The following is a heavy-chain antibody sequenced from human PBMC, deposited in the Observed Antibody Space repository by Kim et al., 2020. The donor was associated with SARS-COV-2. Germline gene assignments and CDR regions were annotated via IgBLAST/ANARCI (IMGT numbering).Heavy chain of an antibody. CDR2: ISSSGSTI. CDR3: ASIRTYYDFWSGSDAFDI. Sequence: GGSLRLSCAASGFTFSSYEMNWVRQAPGKGLEWVSYISSSGSTIYYADSVKGRFTISRDNAKNSLYLQMNSLRAEDTAVYYCASIRTYYDFWSGSDAFDIWGQGTMVTVSS. J-gene: IGHJ3*02. V-gene: IGHV3-48*03. CDR1: GFTFSSYE. D-gene: IGHD3-3*01.